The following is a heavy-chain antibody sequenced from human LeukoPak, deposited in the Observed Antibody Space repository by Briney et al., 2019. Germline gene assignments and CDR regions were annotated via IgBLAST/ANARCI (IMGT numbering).Heavy chain of an antibody. J-gene: IGHJ3*02. V-gene: IGHV4-59*01. Sequence: SETLSLTCTVSGGSISSYYWTWIRQPPGKGLEWIGNIYYSGSTYYNPSLKGRVTLSVDTAKNQFSLNLASVTTADTAVYYCGRARDMAFDIWGRRTMVTVSS. D-gene: IGHD2-21*02. CDR2: IYYSGST. CDR3: GRARDMAFDI. CDR1: GGSISSYY.